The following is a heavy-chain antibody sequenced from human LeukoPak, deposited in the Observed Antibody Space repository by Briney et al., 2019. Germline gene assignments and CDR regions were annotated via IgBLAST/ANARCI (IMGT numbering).Heavy chain of an antibody. CDR3: AAPSRSLLWFGESPGGIDV. Sequence: SVKVSCKASGFTFTSSAMQWVRQARGQRLEWIGWIVVGSGNTNYAQKFQERVTITRDMSTSTAYMELSSLRSEDTAVYYCAAPSRSLLWFGESPGGIDVWGQGTTVTVSS. CDR2: IVVGSGNT. J-gene: IGHJ6*02. D-gene: IGHD3-10*01. V-gene: IGHV1-58*02. CDR1: GFTFTSSA.